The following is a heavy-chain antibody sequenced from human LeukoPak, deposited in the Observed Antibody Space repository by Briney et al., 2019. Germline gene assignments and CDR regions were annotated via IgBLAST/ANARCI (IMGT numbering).Heavy chain of an antibody. J-gene: IGHJ4*02. D-gene: IGHD1-1*01. Sequence: SETLSLTCTVSGGSISSYYWSWIRQPPGKGLEWIGYIYYSGSTNYNPSLKSRVTISVDTSKNQFSLKLSSVTAADTAVYYCARGVGTNYWGQGTLVTVSS. CDR3: ARGVGTNY. V-gene: IGHV4-59*08. CDR2: IYYSGST. CDR1: GGSISSYY.